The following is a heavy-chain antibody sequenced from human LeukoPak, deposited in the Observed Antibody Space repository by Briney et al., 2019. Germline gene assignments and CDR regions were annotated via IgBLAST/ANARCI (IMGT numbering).Heavy chain of an antibody. CDR2: ISYDGSNK. V-gene: IGHV3-30*18. D-gene: IGHD2-2*01. Sequence: GGSLRLSCAASGFTFSSYGMHWVRQAPGKGLEWVAVISYDGSNKYYADSVKGRFTISRDNSKNTLYLQMNSLRAEDTAVYYCAKDSSPHQLLSLYMDVWGKGTTVTVSS. J-gene: IGHJ6*03. CDR3: AKDSSPHQLLSLYMDV. CDR1: GFTFSSYG.